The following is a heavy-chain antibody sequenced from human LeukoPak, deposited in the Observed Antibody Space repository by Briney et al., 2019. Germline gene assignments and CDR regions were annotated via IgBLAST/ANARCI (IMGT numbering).Heavy chain of an antibody. CDR1: GGSISSGSYY. CDR3: ARDQGSGWYDGWFDP. Sequence: SQTLSLTCTVSGGSISSGSYYWSWIRQPAGKGLEWIGRIYTSGSTSYNPSLKSRVTISVDTSKNQFSLKLSSVTAADTAVYYCARDQGSGWYDGWFDPWGQGTLVTVSS. D-gene: IGHD6-19*01. J-gene: IGHJ5*02. V-gene: IGHV4-61*02. CDR2: IYTSGST.